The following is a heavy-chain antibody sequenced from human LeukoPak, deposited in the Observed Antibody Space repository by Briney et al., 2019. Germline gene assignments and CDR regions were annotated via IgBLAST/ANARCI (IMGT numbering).Heavy chain of an antibody. CDR2: ISWDGGST. CDR3: AKDMNSVDTSYFDY. J-gene: IGHJ4*02. D-gene: IGHD5-18*01. V-gene: IGHV3-43*01. Sequence: GGSLRLSCAASGFTFDDYTMHWVRQAPGKGLGGFSLISWDGGSTYYADSVEGRFTISRDNSKNSLYLQMNSLRTEDTALYYCAKDMNSVDTSYFDYWGQGTLVTVSS. CDR1: GFTFDDYT.